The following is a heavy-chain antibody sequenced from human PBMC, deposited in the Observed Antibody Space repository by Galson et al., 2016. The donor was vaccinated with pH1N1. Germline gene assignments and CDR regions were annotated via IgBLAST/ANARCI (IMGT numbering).Heavy chain of an antibody. CDR2: INPVFGTT. CDR3: ATFSSSSSWRSLDV. D-gene: IGHD6-6*01. V-gene: IGHV1-69*01. J-gene: IGHJ3*01. Sequence: APEKGLEWMGDINPVFGTTNYAQRFQDRVTITAHDMELSGLRSEDTAIYYCATFSSSSSWRSLDVWGQGTTVTVSS.